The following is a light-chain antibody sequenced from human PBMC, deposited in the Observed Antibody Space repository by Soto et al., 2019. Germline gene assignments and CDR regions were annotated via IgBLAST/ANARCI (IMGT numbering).Light chain of an antibody. Sequence: DIQLTQSPSFLSASVGDRVTITCRASQGISSYLAWYQQKPGKAPKLLISTASTLQSGVPSRFSGSGSGTEFTLTICSLQPEDFATYYCQQLNNYPRTFGQGTKVDIK. J-gene: IGKJ1*01. V-gene: IGKV1-9*01. CDR3: QQLNNYPRT. CDR2: TAS. CDR1: QGISSY.